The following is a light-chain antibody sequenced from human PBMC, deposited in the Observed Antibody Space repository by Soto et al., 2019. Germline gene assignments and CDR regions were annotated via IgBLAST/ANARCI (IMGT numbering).Light chain of an antibody. J-gene: IGKJ4*01. Sequence: EIVMTQSPATLSVSPGERVTLSCRASQSVSTNLAWYQQKPGQPPRLLISDASTRATVIPARFSGSGSGRECTLTISSLQSEDFAVYYCQQYNNWPLTFGGGTKVEIK. CDR2: DAS. V-gene: IGKV3-15*01. CDR3: QQYNNWPLT. CDR1: QSVSTN.